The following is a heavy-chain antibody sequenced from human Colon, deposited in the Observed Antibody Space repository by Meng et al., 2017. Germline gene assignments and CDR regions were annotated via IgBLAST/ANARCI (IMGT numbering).Heavy chain of an antibody. D-gene: IGHD3-22*01. Sequence: QAQLQESGPGLVKPSETLSPPCAVSGGSISRSDWWSWVRRPPGKGLEWIGETSHSGSTNYSPSLKSRVTISLDKSKNQLSLKLNSVTAADTAVYYCASSDYYRSDYWGQGTLVTVSS. J-gene: IGHJ4*02. CDR3: ASSDYYRSDY. CDR2: TSHSGST. CDR1: GGSISRSDW. V-gene: IGHV4-4*02.